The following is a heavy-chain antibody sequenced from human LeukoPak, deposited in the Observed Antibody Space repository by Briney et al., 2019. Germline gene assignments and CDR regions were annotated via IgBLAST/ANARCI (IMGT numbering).Heavy chain of an antibody. CDR3: ARWMLGNYFDY. J-gene: IGHJ4*02. CDR1: GGSISSYY. D-gene: IGHD2-2*03. CDR2: IYYSGGT. V-gene: IGHV4-59*01. Sequence: SETLSLTCTVSGGSISSYYWSWIRQPPGKGLEWIGYIYYSGGTNYNPSLKSRVTISVDTSKNQFSLKLSSVTAADTAVYYCARWMLGNYFDYWGQGTLVTVSS.